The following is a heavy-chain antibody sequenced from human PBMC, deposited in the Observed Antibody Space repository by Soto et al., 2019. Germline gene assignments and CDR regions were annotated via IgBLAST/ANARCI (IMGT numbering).Heavy chain of an antibody. J-gene: IGHJ5*02. CDR3: ARAPATGADNWLDP. V-gene: IGHV4-59*01. Sequence: QVQLQESGPGLVKPSETLSLSCTVSGGSIRSYYWHWIRQSPGKGLEWIGYIYHTGTTNYNPSLKSRVTISVDTSKNQFSLKVTSVTAADTAVYYCARAPATGADNWLDPWGQGTLVTVSS. CDR2: IYHTGTT. CDR1: GGSIRSYY. D-gene: IGHD1-1*01.